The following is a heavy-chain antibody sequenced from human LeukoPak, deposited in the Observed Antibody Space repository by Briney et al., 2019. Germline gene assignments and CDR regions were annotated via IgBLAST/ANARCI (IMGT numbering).Heavy chain of an antibody. Sequence: GGSLRLSCEASGFTFTGNTMHWFRQAPGKGREGVSYITSSSSAIYYAESVKGRFTISRDNAKNSLYLQMNSLRAEDTAVYYCARDVAVIAFDYWGQGTLVTVSS. J-gene: IGHJ4*02. V-gene: IGHV3-48*01. CDR3: ARDVAVIAFDY. CDR1: GFTFTGNT. CDR2: ITSSSSAI. D-gene: IGHD2-15*01.